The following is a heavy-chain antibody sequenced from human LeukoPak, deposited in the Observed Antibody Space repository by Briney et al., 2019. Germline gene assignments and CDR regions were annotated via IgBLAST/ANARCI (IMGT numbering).Heavy chain of an antibody. CDR3: ARGLRGNRNTHLRY. CDR2: MNPNSGNT. D-gene: IGHD2-2*02. CDR1: GYTFTSYD. V-gene: IGHV1-8*01. Sequence: RASVKVSCKASGYTFTSYDINWVRQATGQGLEWMGWMNPNSGNTGYAQKFQGRVTMTRNTSISTAYMELSSLRSEDTAVYYCARGLRGNRNTHLRYWGQETLVTVSS. J-gene: IGHJ4*02.